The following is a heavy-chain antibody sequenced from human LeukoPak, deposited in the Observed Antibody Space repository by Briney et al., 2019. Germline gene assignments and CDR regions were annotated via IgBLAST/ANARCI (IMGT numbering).Heavy chain of an antibody. J-gene: IGHJ4*02. Sequence: GGSLRLSCAASGFTFSSYSMNWVRQAPGKGLEWVSYISGSSSTIYYADSVKGRFTISRDDAKNSLYLQMNSLRAEDTAVYYCARGGYYFDYWGQGTLVTVSS. CDR2: ISGSSSTI. CDR3: ARGGYYFDY. CDR1: GFTFSSYS. D-gene: IGHD3-16*01. V-gene: IGHV3-48*01.